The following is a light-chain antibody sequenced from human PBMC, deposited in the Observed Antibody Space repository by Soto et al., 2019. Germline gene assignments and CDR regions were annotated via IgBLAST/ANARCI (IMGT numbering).Light chain of an antibody. CDR3: PSYADTAYV. CDR2: EVS. J-gene: IGLJ1*01. CDR1: SSDVGGYNY. V-gene: IGLV2-8*01. Sequence: QSALTQPPSASGSPGQSVTISCAGTSSDVGGYNYVSWYQQYPGKVPKLMIYEVSERPSGVPDRFSGSKSGNTAFLTVSGLQAEDEADYYCPSYADTAYVFGTGTKVTVL.